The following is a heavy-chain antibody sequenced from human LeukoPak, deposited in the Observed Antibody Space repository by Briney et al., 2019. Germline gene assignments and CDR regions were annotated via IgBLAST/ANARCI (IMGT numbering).Heavy chain of an antibody. D-gene: IGHD3-22*01. CDR2: IIPIFGTA. J-gene: IGHJ4*02. CDR3: ANDLHYYDSSGYGTYYLDY. CDR1: GGTFSSYA. V-gene: IGHV1-69*13. Sequence: SVKVSCKASGGTFSSYAISWVRQAPGQGREWMGGIIPIFGTANYAQKFQGRVTITADESTSTAYMELSSLRSEDTAVYYCANDLHYYDSSGYGTYYLDYWGQGTLVTVSS.